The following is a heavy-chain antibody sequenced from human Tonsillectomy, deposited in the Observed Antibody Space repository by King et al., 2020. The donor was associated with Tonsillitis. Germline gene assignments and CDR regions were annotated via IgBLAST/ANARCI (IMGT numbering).Heavy chain of an antibody. V-gene: IGHV4-61*02. Sequence: QLQESGPGLVKPSQTLSLTCTVSGGSISSGSYYWSWIRQPAGKGLEWIGRMYTSGSTNYNPSLTSRVTMSVDTSKNQFSLKLSSVTAADTAVYYCARMAGPWGQGTLVTVSS. CDR2: MYTSGST. CDR3: ARMAGP. D-gene: IGHD5-24*01. J-gene: IGHJ5*02. CDR1: GGSISSGSYY.